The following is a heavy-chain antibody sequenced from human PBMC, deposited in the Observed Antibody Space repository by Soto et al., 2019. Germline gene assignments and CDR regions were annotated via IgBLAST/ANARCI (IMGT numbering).Heavy chain of an antibody. Sequence: QVQLQESGPGLVKPSETLSLTCTVSGGSISSDSWSWVRQPPGKGLEWIGYVYYNGVTKYNPSLKSRVIIPADTPQNPLSLRLSCVTAADTAVYYCAWRSKSTTGWYYFDLWGQGTLRTVAA. J-gene: IGHJ4*02. V-gene: IGHV4-59*01. CDR1: GGSISSDS. CDR3: AWRSKSTTGWYYFDL. D-gene: IGHD6-19*01. CDR2: VYYNGVT.